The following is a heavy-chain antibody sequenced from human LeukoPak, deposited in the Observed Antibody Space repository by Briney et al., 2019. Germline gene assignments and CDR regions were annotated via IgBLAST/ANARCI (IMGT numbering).Heavy chain of an antibody. CDR2: IWYDGSNK. Sequence: GGSLRLSCAASGFTFSSYGMHWVRQAPGKGLEWVAVIWYDGSNKYYADSVKGRFTISRDNSKNTLYLQTNSLRAEDTAVYYCARVASRAAAGPNWFDPWGQGTLVTVSS. J-gene: IGHJ5*02. CDR1: GFTFSSYG. V-gene: IGHV3-33*01. CDR3: ARVASRAAAGPNWFDP. D-gene: IGHD6-13*01.